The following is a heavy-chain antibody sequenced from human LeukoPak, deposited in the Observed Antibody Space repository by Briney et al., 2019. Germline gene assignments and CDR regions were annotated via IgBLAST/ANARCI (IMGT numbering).Heavy chain of an antibody. J-gene: IGHJ4*02. Sequence: GGSLRLSCAASGFTFNTYWMSWDRQAPGKGLEWVANIKQDGSEKYYVDSVKGRFTISRDNAKNSLYLQMNSLRAEDTAVYFCARARSGSFRILIYYFENWGQGTLVTVSS. CDR1: GFTFNTYW. CDR2: IKQDGSEK. D-gene: IGHD1-26*01. CDR3: ARARSGSFRILIYYFEN. V-gene: IGHV3-7*01.